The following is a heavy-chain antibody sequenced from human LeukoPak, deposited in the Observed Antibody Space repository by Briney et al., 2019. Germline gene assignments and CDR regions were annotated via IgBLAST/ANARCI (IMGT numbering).Heavy chain of an antibody. CDR2: IKQDESDK. CDR1: GFTVSTYY. CDR3: SRDPYSSGGYGAFDM. V-gene: IGHV3-7*01. D-gene: IGHD2-15*01. J-gene: IGHJ3*02. Sequence: GGSLRLSCAASGFTVSTYYMTWVRQAPGKGLEWVANIKQDESDKEYVDSVKGRFTISRDNAKNSLYLQMNSLRAEDTAVYYCSRDPYSSGGYGAFDMWGQGTMVTVSS.